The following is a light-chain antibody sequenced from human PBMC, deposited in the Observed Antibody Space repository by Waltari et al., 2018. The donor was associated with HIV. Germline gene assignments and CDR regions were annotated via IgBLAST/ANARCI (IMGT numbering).Light chain of an antibody. CDR1: SSNIGRSN. J-gene: IGLJ3*02. Sequence: QSVLTQPPSASGTPGQRVTISSGSSSNIGRSNVYWYQQVPGTAPKLLMYGNNQRPSGVPDRFSGSQSGTSASLAISGLRSEDEADYYCAAWDDSLSGRVFGGGTKLTVL. CDR2: GNN. CDR3: AAWDDSLSGRV. V-gene: IGLV1-47*01.